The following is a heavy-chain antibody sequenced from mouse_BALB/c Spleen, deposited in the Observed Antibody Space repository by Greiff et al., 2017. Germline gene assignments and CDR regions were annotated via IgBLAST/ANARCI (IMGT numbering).Heavy chain of an antibody. CDR3: ARQDYYGSSPH. Sequence: EVKLVESGGGLVQPGGSLKLSCAASGFDFSRYWMSWVRQAPGKGLEWIGEINPDSSTINYTPSLKDKFIISRDNAKNTLYLQMSKVRSEDTALYYCARQDYYGSSPHWGQGTLVTVSA. D-gene: IGHD1-1*01. CDR2: INPDSSTI. CDR1: GFDFSRYW. J-gene: IGHJ3*01. V-gene: IGHV4-1*02.